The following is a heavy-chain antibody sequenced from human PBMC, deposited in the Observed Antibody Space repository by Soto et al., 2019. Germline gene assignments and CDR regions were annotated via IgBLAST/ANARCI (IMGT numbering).Heavy chain of an antibody. CDR2: IWYDGSNK. Sequence: QVQLVESGGGVVQPGRSLRLSCAASGFTFTSYGMHWVRQAPGKGLEWVAVIWYDGSNKYYADSVKGRFTISRDNSKNTLYLQMNSLRAEDTAVYSCARELYGDYSYYFDYWGQGTLVTVSS. D-gene: IGHD4-17*01. V-gene: IGHV3-33*01. CDR3: ARELYGDYSYYFDY. CDR1: GFTFTSYG. J-gene: IGHJ4*02.